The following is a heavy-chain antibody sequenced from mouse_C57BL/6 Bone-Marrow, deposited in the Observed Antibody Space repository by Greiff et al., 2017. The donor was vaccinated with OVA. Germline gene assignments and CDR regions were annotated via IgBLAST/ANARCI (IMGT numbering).Heavy chain of an antibody. D-gene: IGHD4-1*01. CDR2: SRNKANDYTT. CDR1: GFTFSDFY. J-gene: IGHJ1*03. Sequence: EVNLVESGGGLVQSGRSLRLSCATSGFTFSDFYMEWVRQAPGKGLEWIAASRNKANDYTTEYSASVKGRFIVSRDTSQSILYLQMNALRAKDTDIYFGARYNWDWYFDVWGTGTTVTVSS. V-gene: IGHV7-1*01. CDR3: ARYNWDWYFDV.